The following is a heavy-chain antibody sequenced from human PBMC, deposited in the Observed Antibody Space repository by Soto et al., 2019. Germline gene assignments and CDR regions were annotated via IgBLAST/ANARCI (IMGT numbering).Heavy chain of an antibody. CDR2: INHSGST. D-gene: IGHD6-19*01. J-gene: IGHJ4*02. Sequence: SETLSLTCAVYGGSFSGYYWSWIRQPPGKGLEWIGEINHSGSTNYNPPLKSRVTISVDTSKNQFSLKLSSVTAADTAVYYCARCNSGCLYWGQGTLVTVSS. CDR1: GGSFSGYY. CDR3: ARCNSGCLY. V-gene: IGHV4-34*01.